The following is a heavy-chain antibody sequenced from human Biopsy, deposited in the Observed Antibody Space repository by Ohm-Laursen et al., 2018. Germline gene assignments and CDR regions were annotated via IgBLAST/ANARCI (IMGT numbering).Heavy chain of an antibody. CDR3: ARHARGYDTRHERGANQLGGY. V-gene: IGHV5-51*01. CDR2: IYPDDFDT. Sequence: ESLRISCKGSGYNFNIYWIAWVRQMPGKGLEWMGLIYPDDFDTRYSPAFEGQVTISVDKYTNTAYLQWRTLQASDTAIYYCARHARGYDTRHERGANQLGGYWGQGSLVTVSS. CDR1: GYNFNIYW. J-gene: IGHJ4*02. D-gene: IGHD3-3*01.